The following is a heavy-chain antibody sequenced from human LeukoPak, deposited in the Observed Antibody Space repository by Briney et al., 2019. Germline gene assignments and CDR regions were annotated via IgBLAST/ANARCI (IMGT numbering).Heavy chain of an antibody. CDR1: GFTFSSYG. J-gene: IGHJ4*02. Sequence: PGRSLRLSCAASGFTFSSYGMHWVRQAPGKGLEWVAVISYDGSNKYYADSVEGRFTISRDNSKNTLYLQMNSLRAEDTAVYYCARYGPEVYYFDYWGQGTLVTVSS. CDR3: ARYGPEVYYFDY. V-gene: IGHV3-30*03. CDR2: ISYDGSNK. D-gene: IGHD4-17*01.